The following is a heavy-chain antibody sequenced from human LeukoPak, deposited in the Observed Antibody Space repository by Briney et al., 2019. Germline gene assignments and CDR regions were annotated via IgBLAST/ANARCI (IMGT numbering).Heavy chain of an antibody. CDR1: GYRFTSYW. V-gene: IGHV5-51*01. CDR2: IYPGDSDT. CDR3: ARLPYYDILTGYSPRWFDP. Sequence: GESLKISCKGSGYRFTSYWIGWVRQMPGKGLEWMGIIYPGDSDTRYSPSFQGQVTISADKSISTAYLQWSSLKASDTAMYYCARLPYYDILTGYSPRWFDPWGQGTLVTVSS. J-gene: IGHJ5*02. D-gene: IGHD3-9*01.